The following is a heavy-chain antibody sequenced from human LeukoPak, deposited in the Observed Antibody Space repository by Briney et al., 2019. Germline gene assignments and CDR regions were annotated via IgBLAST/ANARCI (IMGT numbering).Heavy chain of an antibody. V-gene: IGHV3-30-3*01. Sequence: GRSLRLSCATSGFTFSNYAIHWVRQAPGKGLEWVADISFDGDNEYYADSVRGRFMIARDNSKNTVYLQMNSLTIEDTAVYYCAREPSGNFGQLVSSAEYFQHWGQGTRVTVSS. CDR1: GFTFSNYA. CDR2: ISFDGDNE. J-gene: IGHJ1*01. CDR3: AREPSGNFGQLVSSAEYFQH. D-gene: IGHD5/OR15-5a*01.